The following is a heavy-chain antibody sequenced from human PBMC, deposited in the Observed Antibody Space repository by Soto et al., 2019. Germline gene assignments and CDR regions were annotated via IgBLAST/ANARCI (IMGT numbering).Heavy chain of an antibody. V-gene: IGHV2-5*02. J-gene: IGHJ4*02. Sequence: QITLNESGPTVVSPTETLTLTCRFSGFSLTTSGVGVGWIRQSPGKAPEWLALIYWDDDKRYSASLKSRLTITKDTSKNQVVLTVSDLDPRDTATYYCAHRVLRTVFGLVTTTAIYFDFWGQGTPVAVSS. D-gene: IGHD3-3*01. CDR1: GFSLTTSGVG. CDR3: AHRVLRTVFGLVTTTAIYFDF. CDR2: IYWDDDK.